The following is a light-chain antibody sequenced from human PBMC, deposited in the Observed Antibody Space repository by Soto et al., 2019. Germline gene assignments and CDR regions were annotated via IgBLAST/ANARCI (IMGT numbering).Light chain of an antibody. V-gene: IGKV3-11*01. CDR1: QAVNTL. CDR2: LTS. J-gene: IGKJ1*01. CDR3: HQRQSWPRT. Sequence: EIGLTQSAATLSSFPGDRVTLSCRASQAVNTLLAWYQHKPGQAPRLPIYLTSNRAAGIPARFSGSGSETDFTLTISDVEPEDFAVYYCHQRQSWPRTFGQGTKVDI.